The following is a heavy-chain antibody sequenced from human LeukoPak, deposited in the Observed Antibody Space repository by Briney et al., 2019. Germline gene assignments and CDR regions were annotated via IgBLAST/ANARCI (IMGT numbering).Heavy chain of an antibody. V-gene: IGHV3-21*01. CDR3: ARDSDYKGNWFDP. Sequence: GGSLRLSCAASGFTFSSYSMNWVRQAPGKGLEWVSSISSSSSYIYYADSVKGRFTISRDNAKNSLYLQMNSLRAEDTAVYYCARDSDYKGNWFDPWGQGTLVTVSS. CDR2: ISSSSSYI. J-gene: IGHJ5*02. CDR1: GFTFSSYS. D-gene: IGHD4-11*01.